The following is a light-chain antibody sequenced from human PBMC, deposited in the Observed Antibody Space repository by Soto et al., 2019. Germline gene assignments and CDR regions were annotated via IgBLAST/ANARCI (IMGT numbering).Light chain of an antibody. CDR1: QSVSNN. Sequence: EIVMTQSPATLSVSPGERATLSCRASQSVSNNLAWYQQKPGQAPRLLIYGASTRATGIPARFRGSGSGTEFTLTISSLQSEDFVVYYCQQYNNWPPYTFGQGTKLEIK. V-gene: IGKV3-15*01. CDR2: GAS. J-gene: IGKJ2*01. CDR3: QQYNNWPPYT.